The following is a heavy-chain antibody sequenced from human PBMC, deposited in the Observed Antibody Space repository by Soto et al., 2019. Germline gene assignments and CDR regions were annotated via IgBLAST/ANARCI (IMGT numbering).Heavy chain of an antibody. V-gene: IGHV3-30*18. J-gene: IGHJ6*02. CDR1: GFTFSSYG. Sequence: LRLSCAASGFTFSSYGMHWVRQGPGKGLEWVAVISYDGSNKYYADSVKGRFTIARDNSKNTLFLHMSSLRAEDTAVYYCVKDGSSGWPYYYGLDVWGQGTSVTVSS. CDR2: ISYDGSNK. D-gene: IGHD6-19*01. CDR3: VKDGSSGWPYYYGLDV.